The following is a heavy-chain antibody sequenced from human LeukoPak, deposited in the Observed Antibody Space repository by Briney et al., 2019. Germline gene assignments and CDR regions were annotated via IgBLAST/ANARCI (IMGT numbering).Heavy chain of an antibody. Sequence: ASVNVSCKASGYTFTVNYMHWVRQAPGQGLEWMGRMNPNSGVTDYAQTFQGRVTMTRDTSITTAYMELSRLRSDDTAVYFCARGTTYYDDSGSYRSLDSWGQGTLVIVSS. J-gene: IGHJ5*01. D-gene: IGHD3-10*01. CDR3: ARGTTYYDDSGSYRSLDS. CDR1: GYTFTVNY. V-gene: IGHV1-2*06. CDR2: MNPNSGVT.